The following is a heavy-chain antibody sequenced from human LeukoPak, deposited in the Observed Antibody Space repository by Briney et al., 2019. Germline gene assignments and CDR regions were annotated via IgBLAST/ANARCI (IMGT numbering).Heavy chain of an antibody. Sequence: AAVKVSCKASGYSFTSYEINWVRQATGQGLEWMGWMNPNSGNTGYAQKFQGRVTMTRNTSISTAYMELSSLRSEDTAVYYCARGSSSWYFDYWGQGTLVTVSS. D-gene: IGHD6-13*01. CDR2: MNPNSGNT. CDR3: ARGSSSWYFDY. CDR1: GYSFTSYE. J-gene: IGHJ4*02. V-gene: IGHV1-8*01.